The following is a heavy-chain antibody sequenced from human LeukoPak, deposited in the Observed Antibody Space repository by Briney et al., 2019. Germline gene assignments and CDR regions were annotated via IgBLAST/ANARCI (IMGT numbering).Heavy chain of an antibody. Sequence: GGSLRLSCAASGFTFSSCEMNWVRQAPGKGLEWVSYISGSSSTIYYAYSVKGRFTISRDDAKNSLYLQVNSLRDEDTAVYYCARGDCTSIRCSQDFDYWGQGTVVTVSS. D-gene: IGHD2-2*01. J-gene: IGHJ4*02. CDR3: ARGDCTSIRCSQDFDY. CDR2: ISGSSSTI. V-gene: IGHV3-48*02. CDR1: GFTFSSCE.